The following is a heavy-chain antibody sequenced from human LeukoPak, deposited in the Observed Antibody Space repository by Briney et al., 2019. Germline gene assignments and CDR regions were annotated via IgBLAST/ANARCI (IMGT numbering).Heavy chain of an antibody. CDR1: GFTFSSYA. CDR3: ARDRNGYGDYEDY. D-gene: IGHD4-17*01. CDR2: ISGSGGST. V-gene: IGHV3-23*01. J-gene: IGHJ4*02. Sequence: PGGSLRLSCAASGFTFSSYAMSWVRQAPGKGLEWVSVISGSGGSTYYADSVKGRFTISRDNSKNTPYLQMNSLRAEDTAVYYCARDRNGYGDYEDYWGQGTLVTVSS.